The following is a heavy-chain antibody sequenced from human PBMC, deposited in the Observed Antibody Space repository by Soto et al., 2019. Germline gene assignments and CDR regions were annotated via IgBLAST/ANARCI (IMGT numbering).Heavy chain of an antibody. CDR2: INPNSGNT. D-gene: IGHD3-3*01. J-gene: IGHJ4*02. CDR1: GYTFTGYY. CDR3: AAVIHYDFWSGYYTYFDY. V-gene: IGHV1-2*02. Sequence: ASVKVSCKASGYTFTGYYMHWVRQAPGQGLEWIGWINPNSGNTNYAQKFQDRVTITRDMSISTAYMELSSLRSEDTAVYYCAAVIHYDFWSGYYTYFDYWGQGTLVTVSS.